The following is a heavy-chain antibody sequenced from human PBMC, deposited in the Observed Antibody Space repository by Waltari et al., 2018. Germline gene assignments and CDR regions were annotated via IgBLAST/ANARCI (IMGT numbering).Heavy chain of an antibody. CDR2: IYTSGST. CDR1: GGSISSYY. D-gene: IGHD4-17*01. V-gene: IGHV4-4*07. J-gene: IGHJ4*02. CDR3: ARDHLYGDCYDY. Sequence: QVQLQESGPGLVKPSETLSLTCTVSGGSISSYYWSWLRQPAGKRLEWIGRIYTSGSTIYNPTLKSRVTRSLDTSKTQFSLKLSSVTAADTAVYYCARDHLYGDCYDYWGQGTLVTVSS.